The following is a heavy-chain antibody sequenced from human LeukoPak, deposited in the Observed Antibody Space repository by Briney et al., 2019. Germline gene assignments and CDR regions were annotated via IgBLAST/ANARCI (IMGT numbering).Heavy chain of an antibody. Sequence: SETLSLACAVYGGSFSGCYWNWIRQPPGKGLEWIGEINHSGSTNYNPSLKSRVTISVDTSKNQFSLKLSSVTAADTAVYYCASGYSYGYNALDYWGQGTLVTVSS. J-gene: IGHJ4*02. V-gene: IGHV4-34*01. CDR2: INHSGST. CDR1: GGSFSGCY. D-gene: IGHD5-18*01. CDR3: ASGYSYGYNALDY.